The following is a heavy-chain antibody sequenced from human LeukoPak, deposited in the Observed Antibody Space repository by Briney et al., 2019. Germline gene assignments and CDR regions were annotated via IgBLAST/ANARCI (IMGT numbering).Heavy chain of an antibody. Sequence: GGFLRLSCAASGFTFSSYAMSWVHQAPGKGLEWVSSISSSSSYIYYADSVKGRFTISRDNSKNMVYLQMNSLRAEDTALYYCAKGPYCSSSSCYTIGSFDFWGQGTLVTVSS. D-gene: IGHD2-2*02. J-gene: IGHJ4*02. V-gene: IGHV3-23*01. CDR2: ISSSSSYI. CDR1: GFTFSSYA. CDR3: AKGPYCSSSSCYTIGSFDF.